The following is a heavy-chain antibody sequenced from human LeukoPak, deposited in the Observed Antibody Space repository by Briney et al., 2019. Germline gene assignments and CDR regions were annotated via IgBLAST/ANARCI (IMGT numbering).Heavy chain of an antibody. CDR3: ATNDYGDYHWFDP. V-gene: IGHV3-23*01. CDR1: GFTFSSYA. Sequence: GGSLRLSCAASGFTFSSYAMSWVRQAPGKGLEWVSAISGSGGSTYYADSVKGRFTISRDNSKHTLYLQMNSLRAEDTAVYYCATNDYGDYHWFDPWGQGTLVTVSS. D-gene: IGHD4-17*01. CDR2: ISGSGGST. J-gene: IGHJ5*02.